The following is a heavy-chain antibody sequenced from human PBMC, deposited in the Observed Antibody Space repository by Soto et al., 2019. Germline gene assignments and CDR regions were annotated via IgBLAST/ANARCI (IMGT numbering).Heavy chain of an antibody. J-gene: IGHJ4*02. CDR3: ARPYVLRFLEWFPGDY. Sequence: ASVKVSCKDSGYTLTSNGSRWVRQAPGQGLEWMGWISAYNGNTNYAQKLQGRVTMTTDTSTSTAYMELRSLRSDDTAVYYCARPYVLRFLEWFPGDYWGQGTLVTVSS. D-gene: IGHD3-3*01. V-gene: IGHV1-18*01. CDR2: ISAYNGNT. CDR1: GYTLTSNG.